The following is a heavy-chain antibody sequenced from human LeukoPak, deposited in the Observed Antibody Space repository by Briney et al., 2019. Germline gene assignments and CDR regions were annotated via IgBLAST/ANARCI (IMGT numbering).Heavy chain of an antibody. D-gene: IGHD3-16*02. CDR1: GFIFSYYA. CDR2: IGYRGGSI. V-gene: IGHV3-23*01. CDR3: AKSWGYTRPYYNFMDV. J-gene: IGHJ6*03. Sequence: PGGSLRLSCAASGFIFSYYAMSWVRQAPGKGLEWVSIIGYRGGSIYYGNSVKGRFTISRDNSENTLSLQMNGLRPEDTAVYYCAKSWGYTRPYYNFMDVWGKGTTVTVSS.